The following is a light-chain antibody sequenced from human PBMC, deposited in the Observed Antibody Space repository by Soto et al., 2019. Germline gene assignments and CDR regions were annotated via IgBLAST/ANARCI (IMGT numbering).Light chain of an antibody. CDR2: KAY. CDR3: KQFNTSPWT. V-gene: IGKV1-5*03. J-gene: IGKJ1*01. CDR1: QTISSW. Sequence: SGSVGDRVTITCRASQTISSWLAWYQQKPGKAPKLLIYKAYTLESGVPSRFSGSGSGTEFTLTISSLQPDDFATYYCKQFNTSPWTFGQGTKVDI.